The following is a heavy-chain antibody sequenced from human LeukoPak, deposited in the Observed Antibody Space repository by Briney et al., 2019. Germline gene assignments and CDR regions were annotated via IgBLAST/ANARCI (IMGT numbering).Heavy chain of an antibody. J-gene: IGHJ6*03. V-gene: IGHV4-34*01. Sequence: SETLSLTCAVYGGSFSGYYWGWIRQPPGKGLEWIGSIYYSGSTYYNPSLKSRVTISVDTSKNQFSLKLSSETAADTAVYYCARDGLVVRGTLPGRNYYYYYMDVWGKGTTVTISS. D-gene: IGHD3-10*01. CDR3: ARDGLVVRGTLPGRNYYYYYMDV. CDR2: IYYSGST. CDR1: GGSFSGYY.